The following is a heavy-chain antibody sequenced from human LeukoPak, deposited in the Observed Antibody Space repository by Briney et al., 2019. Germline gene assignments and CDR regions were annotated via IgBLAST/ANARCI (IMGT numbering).Heavy chain of an antibody. V-gene: IGHV3-74*01. J-gene: IGHJ4*02. CDR1: GFTFSSYW. CDR2: INSDGSST. D-gene: IGHD4-17*01. Sequence: GGSLRLSCAASGFTFSSYWMHWVRQAPGKGLVWVSRINSDGSSTSYADSVKGRFTISRDNAKNTLYLQMNSLRAEDTAVYYCARGGMNDYGDYADYWGQGTLVTVSS. CDR3: ARGGMNDYGDYADY.